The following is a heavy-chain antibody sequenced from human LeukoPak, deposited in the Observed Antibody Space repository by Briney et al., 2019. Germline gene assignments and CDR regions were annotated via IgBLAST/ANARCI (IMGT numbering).Heavy chain of an antibody. Sequence: SQTLSLTCSVSGGSTRSGRHHWAWVRQPPGKGLEFIGSLDESGRPYYYAPLKSRVTISEDSSGKQFSLNLSSVTAADTAVYYCARDLGGYPFCMDVWGRGTTVIVSS. CDR1: GGSTRSGRHH. CDR3: ARDLGGYPFCMDV. D-gene: IGHD2-15*01. V-gene: IGHV4-39*07. J-gene: IGHJ6*03. CDR2: LDESGRP.